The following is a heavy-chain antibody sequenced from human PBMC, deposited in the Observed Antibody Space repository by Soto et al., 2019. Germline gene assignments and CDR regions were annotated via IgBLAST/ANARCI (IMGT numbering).Heavy chain of an antibody. V-gene: IGHV1-46*03. D-gene: IGHD5-12*01. Sequence: ASVKVSCKASGYTFTSYYMHWVRQAPGQGLEWMGIINPSGGSTSYAQKFQGRVTMTRDTSTSTVYMELSSLRSEDTAVYYCARARGYSGYGPYYFDYWGQGTLVTVSS. CDR1: GYTFTSYY. CDR3: ARARGYSGYGPYYFDY. J-gene: IGHJ4*02. CDR2: INPSGGST.